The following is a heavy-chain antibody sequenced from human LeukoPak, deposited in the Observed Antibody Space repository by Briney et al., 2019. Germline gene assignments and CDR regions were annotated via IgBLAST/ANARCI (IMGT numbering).Heavy chain of an antibody. CDR1: GFTFSNYA. CDR2: ISDSGVTE. D-gene: IGHD3-16*01. Sequence: GGSLRLSCVVSGFTFSNYAMTWVRQAPGQGLDWVSGISDSGVTEYYADSVEGRFTISRDNSKSTLYLQMNSLRAEDTAVYYCANLNAPYWGNFDYWGQGTLVTVSS. V-gene: IGHV3-23*01. J-gene: IGHJ4*02. CDR3: ANLNAPYWGNFDY.